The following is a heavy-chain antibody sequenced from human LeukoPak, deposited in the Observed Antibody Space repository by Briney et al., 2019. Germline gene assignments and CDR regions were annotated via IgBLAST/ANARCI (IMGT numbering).Heavy chain of an antibody. CDR2: IYYSGST. CDR3: ARESQGVSRDGYKYFDY. V-gene: IGHV4-59*11. J-gene: IGHJ4*02. Sequence: PSETLSLTCTVSGGSISSHYWSWIRQPPGKGLEWIGYIYYSGSTNYNPSLKSRVTISVDTSKNQFSLKLSSVTAADTAVYYCARESQGVSRDGYKYFDYWGQGTLVTVSS. CDR1: GGSISSHY. D-gene: IGHD5-24*01.